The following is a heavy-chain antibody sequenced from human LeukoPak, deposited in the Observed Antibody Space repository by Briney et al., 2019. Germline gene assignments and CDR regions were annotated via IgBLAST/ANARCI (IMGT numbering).Heavy chain of an antibody. D-gene: IGHD1-14*01. CDR3: ATETNGRHYDY. V-gene: IGHV3-21*06. J-gene: IGHJ4*02. CDR2: IGPTGSDR. CDR1: GLTFSTSG. Sequence: GGSLRLSCTASGLTFSTSGFNWVRQAPGKGLEWVASIGPTGSDRYHAASIKGRFTISRDNANNVLYLQMNSLRAEDTAVYYCATETNGRHYDYWGQGTLLTVSS.